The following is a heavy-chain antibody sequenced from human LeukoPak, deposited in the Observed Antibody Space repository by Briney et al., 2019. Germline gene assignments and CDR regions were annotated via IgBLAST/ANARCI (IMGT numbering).Heavy chain of an antibody. J-gene: IGHJ3*02. CDR2: IYRGGST. V-gene: IGHV3-53*01. CDR1: GFTVSDNY. CDR3: ARGGGYGSGNHYRGGAFDI. D-gene: IGHD3-10*01. Sequence: HTGGSLRLSCATSGFTVSDNYMTWVRQAPGKGLEWVSVIYRGGSTYYADSVKGRFTISRDNSKNMVYLQMNSLRVEDTAVYYCARGGGYGSGNHYRGGAFDIWGRGTMVTVSS.